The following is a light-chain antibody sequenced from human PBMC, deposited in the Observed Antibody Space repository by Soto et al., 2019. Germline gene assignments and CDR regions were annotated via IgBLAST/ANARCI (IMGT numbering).Light chain of an antibody. J-gene: IGLJ2*01. CDR1: RSDIGNYNL. CDR3: CSFAGSTPS. Sequence: QSALTQPASVSGSPGQSITISCTGTRSDIGNYNLVSWYQQHPGKAPKLIIYEGSKRPSGVSNRFSASKSGNTASLTISGLQAEDGADYYCCSFAGSTPSFGGGTKLTVL. CDR2: EGS. V-gene: IGLV2-23*01.